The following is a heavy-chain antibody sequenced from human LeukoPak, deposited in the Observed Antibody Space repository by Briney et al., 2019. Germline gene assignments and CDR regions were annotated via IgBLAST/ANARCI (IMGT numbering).Heavy chain of an antibody. CDR2: VHPSSGST. CDR1: GNFVTSNY. CDR3: ASPDNSAYFY. Sequence: ASVKVSCKASGNFVTSNYMHWVRQAPGQGLEWMGIVHPSSGSTTYPQKFQGRVTMTRDTSTSTVYMELSSLRSEDTAVYYCASPDNSAYFYWGQGTLVTVSS. J-gene: IGHJ4*02. V-gene: IGHV1-46*01. D-gene: IGHD3-22*01.